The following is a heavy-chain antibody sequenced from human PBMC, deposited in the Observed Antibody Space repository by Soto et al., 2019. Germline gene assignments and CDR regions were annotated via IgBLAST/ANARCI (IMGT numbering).Heavy chain of an antibody. V-gene: IGHV3-21*01. CDR3: AREGALKTFSS. CDR1: GFTFSNYN. CDR2: ISGTSVYI. Sequence: QRLSCVASGFTFSNYNMNWVRQAPGKGLEWVSHISGTSVYIHYADSVKGRFTISRDNAKNSVYLQMDSLRVEDTAVYYCAREGALKTFSSWGQGALVTVYS. J-gene: IGHJ5*02.